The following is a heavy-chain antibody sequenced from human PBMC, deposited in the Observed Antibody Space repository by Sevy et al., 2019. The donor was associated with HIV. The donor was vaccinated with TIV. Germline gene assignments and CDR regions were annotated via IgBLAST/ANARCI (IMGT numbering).Heavy chain of an antibody. CDR3: AKDRSSSVTTETPDY. CDR1: KITFSNHG. Sequence: GETLKISCAGSKITFSNHGMHWVRQAPGKGLEWVAVISIDGSNRFYADSVKGRFTVSRDNSQNTLYLQMNSLTTEDTAVYYCAKDRSSSVTTETPDYWGQGTLVTVSS. CDR2: ISIDGSNR. V-gene: IGHV3-30*18. J-gene: IGHJ4*02. D-gene: IGHD4-17*01.